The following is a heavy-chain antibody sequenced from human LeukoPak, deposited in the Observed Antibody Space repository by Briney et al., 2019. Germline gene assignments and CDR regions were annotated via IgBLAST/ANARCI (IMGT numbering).Heavy chain of an antibody. Sequence: SETLSLTCTVSGYSISSGYYWGWIRQPPGKGLEWIGSIYHSGSTYYNPSLKSRVTISVDTSKNQFSLKLSSVTAADTAVYYCARVSSGGYSYGYNYYWYFDLWGRDTLVTVSS. D-gene: IGHD5-18*01. CDR2: IYHSGST. CDR1: GYSISSGYY. V-gene: IGHV4-38-2*02. J-gene: IGHJ2*01. CDR3: ARVSSGGYSYGYNYYWYFDL.